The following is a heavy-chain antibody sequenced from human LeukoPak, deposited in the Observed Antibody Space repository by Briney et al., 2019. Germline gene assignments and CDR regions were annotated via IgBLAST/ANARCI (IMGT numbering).Heavy chain of an antibody. D-gene: IGHD1-1*01. Sequence: SETLSLTCAVYGGSFSGYYWSWIRQPPGKGLEWIGEINHSGSTNYNPSLKSRVTISVDTSKNQFSLKLSSVTAADTAVYYCARVPTRRSFDYWGQGTLVTVSS. J-gene: IGHJ4*02. CDR3: ARVPTRRSFDY. CDR2: INHSGST. CDR1: GGSFSGYY. V-gene: IGHV4-34*01.